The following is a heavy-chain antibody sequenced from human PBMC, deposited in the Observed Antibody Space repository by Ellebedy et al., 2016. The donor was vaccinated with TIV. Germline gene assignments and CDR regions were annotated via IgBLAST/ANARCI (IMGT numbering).Heavy chain of an antibody. V-gene: IGHV1-2*04. D-gene: IGHD3-22*01. CDR3: ARMVVGNYGAFDI. CDR1: GYTFTGYY. J-gene: IGHJ3*02. CDR2: INPNSGGT. Sequence: ASVKVSCKASGYTFTGYYMHWVRQAPGQGLEWMGWINPNSGGTNYAQKFQGWVTMTRDTSISTAYMELSRLRSDDTAVYYCARMVVGNYGAFDIWGQGTMVTVSS.